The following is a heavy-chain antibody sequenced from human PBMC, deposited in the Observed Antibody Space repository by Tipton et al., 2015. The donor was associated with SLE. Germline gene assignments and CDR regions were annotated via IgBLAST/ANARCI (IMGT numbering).Heavy chain of an antibody. CDR1: GFTFSSYG. CDR3: ARGMVTWRGAILGVDV. D-gene: IGHD2-21*02. CDR2: ISYGGGT. J-gene: IGHJ6*02. V-gene: IGHV4-59*08. Sequence: LRLSCAASGFTFSSYGMHWVRQAPGKGLEWIGYISYGGGTNYNPSLKSRVTMSVDTAKNQFSLKLTSVTAADTAVYYCARGMVTWRGAILGVDVWGQGTTVNVSS.